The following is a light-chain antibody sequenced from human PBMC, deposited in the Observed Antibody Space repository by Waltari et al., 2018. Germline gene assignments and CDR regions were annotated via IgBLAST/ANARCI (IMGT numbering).Light chain of an antibody. CDR3: LQYGTSPFT. CDR2: GAS. CDR1: QRVSSSY. V-gene: IGKV3-20*01. J-gene: IGKJ2*01. Sequence: EIVLTQSPGTLSLSPGDRATLSCRASQRVSSSYLAWYQQKPGRAPRLLIYGASSRATGIPYRFSDSGSGTDFTFTISRLEHEDFAVYYCLQYGTSPFTFGQGTKLEMK.